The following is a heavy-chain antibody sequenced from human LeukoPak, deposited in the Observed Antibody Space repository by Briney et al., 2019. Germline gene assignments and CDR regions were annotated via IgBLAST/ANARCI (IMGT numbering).Heavy chain of an antibody. CDR3: ARGYGYSGYDPFDY. V-gene: IGHV4-59*01. CDR2: IFYSGST. J-gene: IGHJ4*01. D-gene: IGHD5-12*01. CDR1: GDSISNYY. Sequence: PSETLSLTCTVSGDSISNYYWNWIRQPPGKRLEWIGYIFYSGSTNYNPSLKGRVTISMDMSKNQFSLKLSSVTAADTAVYHCARGYGYSGYDPFDYWGQGALVTVSS.